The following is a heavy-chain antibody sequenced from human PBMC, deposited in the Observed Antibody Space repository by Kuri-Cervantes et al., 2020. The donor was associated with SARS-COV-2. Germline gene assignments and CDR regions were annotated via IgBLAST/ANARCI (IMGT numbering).Heavy chain of an antibody. J-gene: IGHJ6*03. CDR2: ISYDGSNK. D-gene: IGHD3-3*01. V-gene: IGHV3-30-3*01. CDR1: GFTFSSYA. Sequence: GGSLRLSCAASGFTFSSYAMHWVRQAPGKGLEWVAVISYDGSNKYYADSVKGRFTISRDNSKNTLYLQMNSLRAEDTAVYYCARDSVGYVFWSGYSAGKQYYYYYYMDVWGKGTTVTVSS. CDR3: ARDSVGYVFWSGYSAGKQYYYYYYMDV.